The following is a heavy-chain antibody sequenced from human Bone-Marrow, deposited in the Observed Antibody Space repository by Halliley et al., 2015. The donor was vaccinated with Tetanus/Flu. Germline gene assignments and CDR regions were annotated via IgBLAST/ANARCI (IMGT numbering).Heavy chain of an antibody. D-gene: IGHD5-12*01. V-gene: IGHV4-38-2*01. CDR2: IYHSGST. CDR3: ARVAAY. CDR1: GYSISSGYY. J-gene: IGHJ4*02. Sequence: TLSLTCAVSGYSISSGYYWGWVRQPPGKGLEWIGIIYHSGSTYYNPSLNSRVTISVDTSKNQFSLKLSSVTAADTAVYYCARVAAYWGQGILVTVSS.